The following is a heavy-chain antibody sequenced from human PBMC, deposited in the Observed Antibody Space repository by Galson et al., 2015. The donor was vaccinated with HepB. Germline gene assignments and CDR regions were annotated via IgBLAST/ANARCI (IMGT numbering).Heavy chain of an antibody. Sequence: SLRLSCAASGFTFSSYAMSWVRQAPGKGLEWVSAIRGSGGSTYYADSVKGRFTISRDNSKNTLYLQMNSLRAEDTAVYYCAKVITMVRGVNRNYYYYGMDVWGQGTTVTVSS. V-gene: IGHV3-23*01. J-gene: IGHJ6*02. CDR1: GFTFSSYA. CDR3: AKVITMVRGVNRNYYYYGMDV. CDR2: IRGSGGST. D-gene: IGHD3-10*01.